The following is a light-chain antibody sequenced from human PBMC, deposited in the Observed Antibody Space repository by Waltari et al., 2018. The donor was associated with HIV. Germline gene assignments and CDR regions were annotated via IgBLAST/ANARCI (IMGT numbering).Light chain of an antibody. CDR2: WAS. V-gene: IGKV4-1*01. Sequence: DIVMTQTPDSLIVSPGERASINCRSNQSLLYSPNNKNFLVWYQQKPGRPPKLLIYWASSRESGVPARFSGSGSGTNFTITISSLQPEDVATYFCQQYFSTPWTFGQGTKV. CDR3: QQYFSTPWT. CDR1: QSLLYSPNNKNF. J-gene: IGKJ1*01.